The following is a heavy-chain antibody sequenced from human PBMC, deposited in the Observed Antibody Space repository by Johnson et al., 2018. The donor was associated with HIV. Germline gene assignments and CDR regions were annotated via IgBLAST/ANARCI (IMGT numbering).Heavy chain of an antibody. Sequence: VQLVESGGGLVQPGGSLRLSCAASGFTVSSNYMSWVRQAPGKGLEWVSVIYSGGSTYDADSVQGRFTISRDNSKNTMYLQMNSLRAEDTAVYYCARWGRKDRRDAFDIWGQGTMVTVSS. V-gene: IGHV3-66*02. J-gene: IGHJ3*02. CDR3: ARWGRKDRRDAFDI. D-gene: IGHD2-15*01. CDR2: IYSGGST. CDR1: GFTVSSNY.